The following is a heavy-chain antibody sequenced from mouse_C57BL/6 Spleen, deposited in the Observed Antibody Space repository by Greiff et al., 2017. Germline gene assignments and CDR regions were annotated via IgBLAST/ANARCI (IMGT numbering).Heavy chain of an antibody. D-gene: IGHD1-1*01. J-gene: IGHJ2*01. CDR1: GYTFTDYN. CDR3: SRGGITTFDY. Sequence: EVQLQQSGPELVKPGASVKMSCKASGYTFTDYNMNWVKQSHGKSLEWIGYINPNNGGTSYNQKFKGKDTLTVNKSSSTASMELRSLTSEDSAVYDCSRGGITTFDYWGQGTTLTVSS. CDR2: INPNNGGT. V-gene: IGHV1-22*01.